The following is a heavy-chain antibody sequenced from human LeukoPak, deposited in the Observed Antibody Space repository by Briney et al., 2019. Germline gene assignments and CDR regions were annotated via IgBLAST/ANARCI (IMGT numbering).Heavy chain of an antibody. CDR1: GYTFTGYY. Sequence: ASVKVSCKASGYTFTGYYMHWVRQAPGQGLEWMGRINPNSGGTNYAQKFQGRVTMTGDTSISTAYMELSRLGSDDTAVYYCARAYDNSGIYPYLIDYWGQGTLVTVSS. V-gene: IGHV1-2*06. D-gene: IGHD3-22*01. CDR2: INPNSGGT. J-gene: IGHJ4*02. CDR3: ARAYDNSGIYPYLIDY.